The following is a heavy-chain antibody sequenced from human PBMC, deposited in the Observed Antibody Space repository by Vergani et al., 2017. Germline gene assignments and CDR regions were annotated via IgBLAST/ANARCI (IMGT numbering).Heavy chain of an antibody. CDR1: GYTFTSYG. J-gene: IGHJ6*02. Sequence: QVQLVQSGAEVKKPGASVKVSCKASGYTFTSYGISWVRQAPGQGLEWMGWISAYNGNTNYAQKLQGRVTMTTDTSTSTAYMELRSLRSDDTAVYCCAVTHGNSSGWYRWAYYYYGMDDWGQGTTVTVSS. D-gene: IGHD6-19*01. CDR3: AVTHGNSSGWYRWAYYYYGMDD. V-gene: IGHV1-18*01. CDR2: ISAYNGNT.